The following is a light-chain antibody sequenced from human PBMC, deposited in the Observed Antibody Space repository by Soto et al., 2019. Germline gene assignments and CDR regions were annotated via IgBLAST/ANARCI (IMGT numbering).Light chain of an antibody. J-gene: IGKJ1*01. Sequence: EIVLTQSPGTLSLSPGEKAALSCRASQTVSSSQLAWYQHKPGQAPRLVVYGASSRATGIPDKFSGSGSGTDFTLTISTLEPEDFAVYYCQQYASSPRTFGQGTKQEIK. CDR2: GAS. CDR3: QQYASSPRT. CDR1: QTVSSSQ. V-gene: IGKV3-20*01.